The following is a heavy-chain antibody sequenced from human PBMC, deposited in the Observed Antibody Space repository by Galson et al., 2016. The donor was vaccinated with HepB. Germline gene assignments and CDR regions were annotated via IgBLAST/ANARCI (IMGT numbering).Heavy chain of an antibody. V-gene: IGHV3-73*01. CDR2: IRNKANNYAT. D-gene: IGHD6-19*01. J-gene: IGHJ4*02. CDR3: RVTVPGTGNY. CDR1: GFIFSDST. Sequence: SLRLSCAASGFIFSDSTIHWVRQASGKGLEWVGRIRNKANNYATTYAASLKGRFTISRDDSENTASLQMNNLETEDTAVYYCRVTVPGTGNYWGQGTLVTVSS.